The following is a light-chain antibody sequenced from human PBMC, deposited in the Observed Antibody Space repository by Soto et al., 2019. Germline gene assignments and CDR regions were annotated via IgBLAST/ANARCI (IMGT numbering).Light chain of an antibody. J-gene: IGKJ5*01. CDR1: QLLVYSYGNTY. CDR3: MEGTHWPIT. CDR2: KVS. V-gene: IGKV2-30*01. Sequence: VMMTQSPLSLPVTLGQPASISCRSSQLLVYSYGNTYLNWFQQRPGQSPRRLIYKVSNRDSGVPDRFSGSGSGTDFALKISMLEAEDVGVYYCMEGTHWPITFGRGARLEIK.